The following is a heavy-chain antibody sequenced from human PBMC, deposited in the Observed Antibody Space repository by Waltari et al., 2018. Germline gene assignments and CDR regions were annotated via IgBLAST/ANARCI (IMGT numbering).Heavy chain of an antibody. Sequence: QVQLVESRGGVVQPGRSLRLSCAASGFVFSNYGMHWVRQAPGKGLEWVAVVYYDGSTKHYADSVKGRFTISRDNAKNSLYLQMNSLRAEDTAVYYCARDLGAVAGTGYWGQGTLVTVSS. CDR1: GFVFSNYG. J-gene: IGHJ4*02. CDR3: ARDLGAVAGTGY. V-gene: IGHV3-33*01. CDR2: VYYDGSTK. D-gene: IGHD6-19*01.